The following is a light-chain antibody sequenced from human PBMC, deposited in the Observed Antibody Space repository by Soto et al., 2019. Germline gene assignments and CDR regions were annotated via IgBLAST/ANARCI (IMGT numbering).Light chain of an antibody. V-gene: IGKV4-1*01. CDR1: QSVLYSSNNKNY. CDR2: WAS. CDR3: QQVYSTPPVT. J-gene: IGKJ4*01. Sequence: DIVMTQSPDSLAVSLGERATINCKSSQSVLYSSNNKNYLAWYQQKPGQPPKLLIYWASTRESGVPDRFSGSGSGTDFTLTISSLQAEDVAVYYCQQVYSTPPVTFGGGTKVEIK.